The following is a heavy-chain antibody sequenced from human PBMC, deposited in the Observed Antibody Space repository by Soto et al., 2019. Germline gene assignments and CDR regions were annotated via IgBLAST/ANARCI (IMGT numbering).Heavy chain of an antibody. Sequence: QVQLQKSGPGLVKPSETLSLACTVSGASISGFYWSWIRKSAGKGLEWIGRIYATGTTDYNPSLKSLVMMSVDTSKKQFSLKLRSVTAADTAVYYCVRDGTKNLRDWFDPWGQGISVTVSS. D-gene: IGHD1-1*01. V-gene: IGHV4-4*07. CDR1: GASISGFY. CDR3: VRDGTKNLRDWFDP. J-gene: IGHJ5*02. CDR2: IYATGTT.